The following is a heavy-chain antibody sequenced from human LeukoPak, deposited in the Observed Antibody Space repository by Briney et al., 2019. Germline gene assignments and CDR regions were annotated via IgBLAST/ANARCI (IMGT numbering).Heavy chain of an antibody. Sequence: ASVKVSCKASGYTFTGYYMHWVRQAPGQGLEWMGWINPNSGGTNYAQKFQGRVTMTRDTSISTAYMELSRLRSDDTAVYYCARDVQMVLSYYYYYYMDVWGKGTTVTVSS. CDR2: INPNSGGT. D-gene: IGHD3-10*01. CDR1: GYTFTGYY. CDR3: ARDVQMVLSYYYYYYMDV. J-gene: IGHJ6*03. V-gene: IGHV1-2*02.